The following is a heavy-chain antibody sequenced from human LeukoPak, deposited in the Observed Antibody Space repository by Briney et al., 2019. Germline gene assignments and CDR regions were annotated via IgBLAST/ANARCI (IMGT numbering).Heavy chain of an antibody. J-gene: IGHJ4*02. CDR1: GGSFSGYY. Sequence: SETLSLTCAVSGGSFSGYYWSWIRQPPGKGLEWIGEINHSGSTNYNPPLKSRVTISVDTSKNQFSLKLSSVTAADTAVYYCARAWSSSYRIFDYWGQGTLVTVSS. CDR3: ARAWSSSYRIFDY. V-gene: IGHV4-34*01. CDR2: INHSGST. D-gene: IGHD2-15*01.